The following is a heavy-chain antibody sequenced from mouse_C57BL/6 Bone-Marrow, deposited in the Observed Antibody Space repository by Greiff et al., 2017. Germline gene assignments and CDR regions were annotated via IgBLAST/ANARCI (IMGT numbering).Heavy chain of an antibody. CDR2: NNPNNGGT. CDR3: VLGLYFDY. CDR1: GYTFTDYN. J-gene: IGHJ2*01. V-gene: IGHV1-18*01. D-gene: IGHD3-3*01. Sequence: VQLQQSGPELVKPGASVKIPCKASGYTFTDYNMDWVKQSHGKSLEWIGDNNPNNGGTIYNQKFKGKDTLTVDKSSSTAYMELRSMTSEDTAVYYCVLGLYFDYWGQGTTLTVSS.